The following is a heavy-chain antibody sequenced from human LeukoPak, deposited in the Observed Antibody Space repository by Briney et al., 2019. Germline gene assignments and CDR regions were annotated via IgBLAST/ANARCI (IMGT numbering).Heavy chain of an antibody. Sequence: SETLSLTCTVSGGSIRGYYWSWIRQPPGKGLEWIGYIYYSGSTNYNPSLKSRVTISVDTSKNQFSLKLSSVTAADTAVYYCARAVFAMAGRDYFDYWGQGTLVTVSS. V-gene: IGHV4-59*08. CDR3: ARAVFAMAGRDYFDY. CDR1: GGSIRGYY. CDR2: IYYSGST. J-gene: IGHJ4*02. D-gene: IGHD6-19*01.